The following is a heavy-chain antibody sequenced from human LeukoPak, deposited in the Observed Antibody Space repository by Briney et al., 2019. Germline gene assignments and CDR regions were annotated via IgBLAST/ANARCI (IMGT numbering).Heavy chain of an antibody. V-gene: IGHV1-8*02. CDR3: ARVWGMGYYDSSGYAET. J-gene: IGHJ5*02. CDR1: GGTFSSYA. Sequence: ASVKVSCKASGGTFSSYAISWVRQAPGQGLEWMGWINPNSGGTNYAQKFQGRVTMTRDMSTSTVYMELSSLRSEDTAVYYCARVWGMGYYDSSGYAETWGQGTLVTVSS. CDR2: INPNSGGT. D-gene: IGHD3-22*01.